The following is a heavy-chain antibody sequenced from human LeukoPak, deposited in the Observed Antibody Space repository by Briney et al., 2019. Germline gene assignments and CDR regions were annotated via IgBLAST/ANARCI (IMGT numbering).Heavy chain of an antibody. CDR3: TTNLKYYYGSGSSDY. CDR1: GFTFDDYG. J-gene: IGHJ4*02. Sequence: GGSLRLSCAASGFTFDDYGMSWVRQAPGKGLEWVGRIKSKTDGGTTDYAAPVKGRFTISRDDSKNTLYLQMNSLKTEDTAVYYCTTNLKYYYGSGSSDYWGQGTLVTVSS. CDR2: IKSKTDGGTT. V-gene: IGHV3-15*01. D-gene: IGHD3-10*01.